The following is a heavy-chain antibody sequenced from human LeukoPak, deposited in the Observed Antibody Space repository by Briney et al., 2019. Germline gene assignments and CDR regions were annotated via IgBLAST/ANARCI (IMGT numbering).Heavy chain of an antibody. V-gene: IGHV3-74*01. CDR3: ARETRYYVSDY. J-gene: IGHJ4*02. Sequence: GSLRLSCAASGFTFSSYWMHWVRHAPGKGLVWVSRINRDGSSKSYADSVKGRFTISRDNAKNTLYLQMNSLRAEDTAVYYCARETRYYVSDYWGQGTLVTVSS. CDR2: INRDGSSK. CDR1: GFTFSSYW. D-gene: IGHD3-10*02.